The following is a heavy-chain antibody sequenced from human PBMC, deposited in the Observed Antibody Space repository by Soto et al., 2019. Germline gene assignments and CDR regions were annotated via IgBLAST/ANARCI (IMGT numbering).Heavy chain of an antibody. CDR3: ARQLEERYYDILTGYFNGKYYYYYMDV. J-gene: IGHJ6*03. Sequence: PSETLSLTCAVYGGSFSGYYWSWIRQPPGKGLEWIGEINHSGSTNYNPSLKSRVTISVDTSKNQFSLKLSSVTAADTAVYYCARQLEERYYDILTGYFNGKYYYYYMDVWGKGTTVTVSS. D-gene: IGHD3-9*01. CDR1: GGSFSGYY. V-gene: IGHV4-34*01. CDR2: INHSGST.